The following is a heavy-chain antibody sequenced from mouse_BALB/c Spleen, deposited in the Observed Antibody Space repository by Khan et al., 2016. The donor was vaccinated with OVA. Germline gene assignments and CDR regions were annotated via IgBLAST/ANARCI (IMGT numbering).Heavy chain of an antibody. D-gene: IGHD2-14*01. J-gene: IGHJ2*01. Sequence: EVKLLESGGDLVKPGGSLKLSCAASGFTFSSYVMSWVRQTPEKRLEWVASISSGGSTYYPDSVKGRFTISRDNARNILYLQMSSLRSEDTAIYYCAREAYRYDEYYFDYWGQGTTLTVSS. V-gene: IGHV5-6-5*01. CDR3: AREAYRYDEYYFDY. CDR1: GFTFSSYV. CDR2: ISSGGST.